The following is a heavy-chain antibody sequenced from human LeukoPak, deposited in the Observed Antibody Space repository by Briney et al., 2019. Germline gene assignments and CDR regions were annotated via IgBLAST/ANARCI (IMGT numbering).Heavy chain of an antibody. CDR1: GFTFSSYD. CDR2: IWYDGSNK. V-gene: IGHV3-33*01. Sequence: PGRSLRLSCAASGFTFSSYDVHWVRQAPGKGLEWVAVIWYDGSNKYYADSVKGRFTISRDNSKNTLYLQMNSLRAEDTAVYYCARGRPVPGIAAAGSEPLDYWGQGTLVTVSS. J-gene: IGHJ4*02. CDR3: ARGRPVPGIAAAGSEPLDY. D-gene: IGHD6-13*01.